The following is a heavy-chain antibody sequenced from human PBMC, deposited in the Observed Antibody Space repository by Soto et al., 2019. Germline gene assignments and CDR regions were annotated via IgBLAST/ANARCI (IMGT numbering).Heavy chain of an antibody. J-gene: IGHJ4*02. CDR3: AKAYMVAADTSSVIRFDY. D-gene: IGHD2-15*01. CDR2: IIANGGT. Sequence: GGSRRLSCAPSGFTFYHYAMSWVRQAPGKGLEWVSIIIANGGTFYADSVKGRFTISRDNSKNTVYLQMSSLRVEDTAIYYCAKAYMVAADTSSVIRFDYWRQGALVTVSS. V-gene: IGHV3-23*01. CDR1: GFTFYHYA.